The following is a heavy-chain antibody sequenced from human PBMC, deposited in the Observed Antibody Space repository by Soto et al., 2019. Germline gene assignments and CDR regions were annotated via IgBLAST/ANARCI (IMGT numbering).Heavy chain of an antibody. D-gene: IGHD2-15*01. J-gene: IGHJ6*02. V-gene: IGHV1-18*01. CDR2: ISAYNGNT. CDR1: GYTFTSYG. Sequence: ASVKVSCKASGYTFTSYGISWVRQAPGQGLEWMGWISAYNGNTNYAQKLQGRVTMTTDTSTSTAYMELRSLRSDDTAVYYCARLNEYCSGGSCYSGKHYYYYGMEVWGQGTTVTVSS. CDR3: ARLNEYCSGGSCYSGKHYYYYGMEV.